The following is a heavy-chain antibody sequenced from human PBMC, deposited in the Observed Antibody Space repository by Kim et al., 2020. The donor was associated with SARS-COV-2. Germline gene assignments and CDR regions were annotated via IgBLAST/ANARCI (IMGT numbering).Heavy chain of an antibody. CDR3: ARDRPHIVATIRYFDL. CDR2: IYYSGST. CDR1: GGSISSYY. D-gene: IGHD5-12*01. J-gene: IGHJ2*01. V-gene: IGHV4-59*01. Sequence: SETLSLICTVSGGSISSYYWSWIRQPPGKGLEWIGYIYYSGSTNYNPSLKSRVTISVDTSKNQFSLKLSSVTAADTAVYYCARDRPHIVATIRYFDLWGRGTLVTVSS.